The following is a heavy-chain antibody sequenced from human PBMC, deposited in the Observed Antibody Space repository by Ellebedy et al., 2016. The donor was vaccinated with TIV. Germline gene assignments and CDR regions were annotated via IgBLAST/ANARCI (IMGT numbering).Heavy chain of an antibody. CDR1: GFIFSDAW. D-gene: IGHD2-15*01. Sequence: GGSRRLSXAASGFIFSDAWMNWVRQAPGKGLEWVARIKAKTDGATRDLAAPVKGRFIISRDDSKNTVSLQMDSLKTDDTAVYYCAAGTGYSDLDYWGQGTLVTVSS. CDR3: AAGTGYSDLDY. J-gene: IGHJ4*02. CDR2: IKAKTDGATR. V-gene: IGHV3-15*01.